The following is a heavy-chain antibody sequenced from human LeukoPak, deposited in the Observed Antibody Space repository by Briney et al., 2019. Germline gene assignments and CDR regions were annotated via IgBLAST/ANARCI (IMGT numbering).Heavy chain of an antibody. Sequence: GGSLRLSCAASGFSLSDYYMSWIRQAPGKGLEWVSSISSSSSYIYYADSVKGRFTISRDNAKNSLYLQMNSLRAEDTAVYYCARDRPGPYGRNWFDPWGQGTLVTVSS. V-gene: IGHV3-11*06. CDR1: GFSLSDYY. CDR2: ISSSSSYI. CDR3: ARDRPGPYGRNWFDP. D-gene: IGHD3-10*01. J-gene: IGHJ5*02.